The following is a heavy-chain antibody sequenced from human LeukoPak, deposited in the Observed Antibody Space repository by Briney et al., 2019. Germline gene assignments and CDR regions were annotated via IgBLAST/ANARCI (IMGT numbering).Heavy chain of an antibody. CDR1: GITLSHYG. Sequence: PGRSLXLSCAASGITLSHYGMHWVRQAPGKGLEWVAFIRYDGSNKYYADSVKGRFTISRDNSKNTLYLQMNSLRAEDTAVYYCAKNPPRPPYYFDYWGQGTLVTVSS. CDR2: IRYDGSNK. V-gene: IGHV3-30*02. CDR3: AKNPPRPPYYFDY. J-gene: IGHJ4*02.